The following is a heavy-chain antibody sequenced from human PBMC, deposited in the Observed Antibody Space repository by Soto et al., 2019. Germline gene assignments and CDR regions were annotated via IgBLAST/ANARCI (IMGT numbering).Heavy chain of an antibody. D-gene: IGHD3-22*01. Sequence: PGGSLRLSCAASGFTFSSYSMNWVRQAPGKGLEWVSSISSGSSYIFYADSVKGRFTISRDNAKNTLFLQIDSLRAEDMSLYYCAKNYYYDSPGYAFDIWGQGTMVTVSS. CDR2: ISSGSSYI. CDR3: AKNYYYDSPGYAFDI. J-gene: IGHJ3*02. V-gene: IGHV3-21*01. CDR1: GFTFSSYS.